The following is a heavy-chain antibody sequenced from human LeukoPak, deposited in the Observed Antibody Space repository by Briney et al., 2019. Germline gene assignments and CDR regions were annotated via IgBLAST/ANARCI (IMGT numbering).Heavy chain of an antibody. J-gene: IGHJ5*02. CDR1: GFTFSSYG. V-gene: IGHV3-30*02. D-gene: IGHD3-3*01. Sequence: GGSLRLSCAASGFTFSSYGMHWVRQAPGKGLEWVAFIRYDGSNKYYAGSVKGRFTISRDNSKNTLYLQMNSLRAEDTAVYYCAKDRTIFGVVNWFDPWGQGTLVTVSS. CDR3: AKDRTIFGVVNWFDP. CDR2: IRYDGSNK.